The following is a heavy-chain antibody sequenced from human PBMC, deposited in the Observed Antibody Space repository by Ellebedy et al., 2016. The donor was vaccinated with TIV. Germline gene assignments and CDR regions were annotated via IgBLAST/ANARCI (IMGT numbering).Heavy chain of an antibody. CDR3: ALVFVGSDY. J-gene: IGHJ4*02. Sequence: GESLKISCAASGFTFSSYGMHLVRPAPGKGLEWVAVISYDGSNKYYADSVKGRFTISRDNSKNTLYLQMNSLRAEDTAVYYCALVFVGSDYWGQGTLVTVSS. CDR1: GFTFSSYG. CDR2: ISYDGSNK. V-gene: IGHV3-30*03. D-gene: IGHD2-21*02.